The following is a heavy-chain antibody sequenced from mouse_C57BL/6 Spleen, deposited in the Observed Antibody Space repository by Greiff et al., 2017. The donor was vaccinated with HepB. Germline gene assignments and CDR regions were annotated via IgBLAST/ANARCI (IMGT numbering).Heavy chain of an antibody. D-gene: IGHD2-4*01. V-gene: IGHV1-53*01. CDR1: GYTFTSYW. CDR2: INPSNGGT. CDR3: ARSVIKGAMDY. J-gene: IGHJ4*01. Sequence: QVHVKQPGTELVKPRASVKLSCKASGYTFTSYWMHWVKQRPGQGLEWIGNINPSNGGTNYNEKFKSKATLTVDKSSSTAYMQLSSLTSEDSAVYYCARSVIKGAMDYWGQGTSVTVSS.